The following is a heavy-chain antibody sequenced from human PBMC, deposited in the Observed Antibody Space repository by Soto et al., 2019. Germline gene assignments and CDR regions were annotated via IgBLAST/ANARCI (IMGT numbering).Heavy chain of an antibody. Sequence: QVQLQESGPGLVKPSETLSLTCTVSGGSISSYYWSWIRQPPGKGLEWIGYIYYSGSTNYNPSLKIRVTIPVGTSKNQFSLKLSSVTAADTAVYYCARIDYDILTGYYWSYFDYWGQGTLVTVSS. D-gene: IGHD3-9*01. V-gene: IGHV4-59*01. CDR1: GGSISSYY. CDR2: IYYSGST. J-gene: IGHJ4*02. CDR3: ARIDYDILTGYYWSYFDY.